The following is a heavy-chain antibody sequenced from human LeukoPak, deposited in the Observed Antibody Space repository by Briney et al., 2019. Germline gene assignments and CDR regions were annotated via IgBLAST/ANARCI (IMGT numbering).Heavy chain of an antibody. D-gene: IGHD5-18*01. CDR3: ASKRGYSYGGFDY. CDR2: IIPILGIA. V-gene: IGHV1-69*04. CDR1: GGTFSSYA. J-gene: IGHJ4*02. Sequence: GASVKVSCKASGGTFSSYAISWVRQAPGHGLEWMRRIIPILGIANCAQKFQGRVTITADKSTSTAYMELSSLRSEDTAVHYCASKRGYSYGGFDYWGQGTLVTVSS.